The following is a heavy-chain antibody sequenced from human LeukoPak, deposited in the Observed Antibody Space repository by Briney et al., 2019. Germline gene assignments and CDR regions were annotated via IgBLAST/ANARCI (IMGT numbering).Heavy chain of an antibody. J-gene: IGHJ4*02. D-gene: IGHD6-19*01. CDR1: VFTFNLYW. CDR3: ARSGGWEGDYFDY. CDR2: IKQDGREK. V-gene: IGHV3-7*03. Sequence: GGSLRLSCAASVFTFNLYWMRWVPQAPGKGREWVANIKQDGREKYYVDSVKGRFTISRDNAKNSLYLQMNSLRAEDTAVYYCARSGGWEGDYFDYWGQGTLVTVSS.